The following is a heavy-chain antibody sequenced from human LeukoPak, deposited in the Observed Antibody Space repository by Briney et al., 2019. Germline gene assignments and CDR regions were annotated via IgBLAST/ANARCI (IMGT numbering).Heavy chain of an antibody. V-gene: IGHV3-7*01. CDR1: GFSFSNYW. CDR2: IKQDGSEI. CDR3: ATDGGPAYSSSWYLY. Sequence: GGSLRLSCEASGFSFSNYWMSWVRQAPGKGLEWVANIKQDGSEIYYVDSVKGRFTISRDNAKNSLYLQMNSLRAEDTAVYYCATDGGPAYSSSWYLYWGQGSLVTVSS. D-gene: IGHD6-13*01. J-gene: IGHJ4*02.